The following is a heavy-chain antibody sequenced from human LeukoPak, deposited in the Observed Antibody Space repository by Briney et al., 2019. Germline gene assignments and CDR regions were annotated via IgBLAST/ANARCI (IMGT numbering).Heavy chain of an antibody. J-gene: IGHJ5*02. CDR2: VNSDGSST. D-gene: IGHD6-19*01. CDR3: ARAQAVAGTGGFDP. Sequence: GGSLRLSCAASGFTFNNYWMRWVRQAPGKGLVWVSRVNSDGSSTSYADSVKGRSTISRDNAKNTVYLQMKSLRDDDTAVYYCARAQAVAGTGGFDPWGQGTLVTVSS. V-gene: IGHV3-74*01. CDR1: GFTFNNYW.